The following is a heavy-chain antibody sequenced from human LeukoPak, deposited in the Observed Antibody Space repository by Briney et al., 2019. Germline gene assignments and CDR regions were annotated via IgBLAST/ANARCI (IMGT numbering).Heavy chain of an antibody. Sequence: SETLSLTCTVSGGSLSSRNYYWGWIRQPPGKGLEWIGTIYYSGSTYYNPSLKSRVTISVDTSKNHFSLRLSSVTAADTAVYYCASRPPDYGDLFDYWGQGTLVTVSS. CDR2: IYYSGST. D-gene: IGHD4-17*01. V-gene: IGHV4-39*02. CDR3: ASRPPDYGDLFDY. J-gene: IGHJ4*02. CDR1: GGSLSSRNYY.